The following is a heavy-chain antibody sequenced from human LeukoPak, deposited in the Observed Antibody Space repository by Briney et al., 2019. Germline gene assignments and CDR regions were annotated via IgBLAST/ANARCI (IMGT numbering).Heavy chain of an antibody. CDR3: ARDRGWFLDY. V-gene: IGHV1-46*01. J-gene: IGHJ4*02. D-gene: IGHD2-15*01. Sequence: ASVKVSCKASGYTFTSYYMHWVRQAPGQGLEWMGIINPSGGSTTYARKFQGRVTLTRDTSTSTVYMELSSLRSEDTAVYYCARDRGWFLDYWGQGTLVTVSS. CDR2: INPSGGST. CDR1: GYTFTSYY.